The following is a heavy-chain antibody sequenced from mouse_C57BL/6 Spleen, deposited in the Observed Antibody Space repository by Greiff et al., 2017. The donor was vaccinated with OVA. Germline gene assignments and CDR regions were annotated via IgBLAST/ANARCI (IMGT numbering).Heavy chain of an antibody. CDR3: ARGDFSSYWFAY. J-gene: IGHJ3*01. CDR1: GYSITSGYD. V-gene: IGHV3-1*01. CDR2: ISYSGST. Sequence: DVQLQESGPGMVKPSQSLSLTCTVTGYSITSGYDWHWIRHFPGNKLEWMGYISYSGSTNYNPSLKSRISITHDTSKNHFFLKLNSVTTEDTATYYCARGDFSSYWFAYWGQGTLVTVSA. D-gene: IGHD1-1*01.